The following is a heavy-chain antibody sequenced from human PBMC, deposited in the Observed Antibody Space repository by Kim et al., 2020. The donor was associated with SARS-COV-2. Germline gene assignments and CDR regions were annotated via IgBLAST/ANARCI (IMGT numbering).Heavy chain of an antibody. V-gene: IGHV3-74*01. CDR3: ARELDPRHYFYYGLDL. CDR2: INSDGRSR. Sequence: GGSLRLSCAASEFTFSNYWMHWVRQAPGKGLVWVSHINSDGRSRNYADSVKGRFTIARDNAKHTLYLQMNSLSAEDTAVYYCARELDPRHYFYYGLDLWGQGTPVTVSS. J-gene: IGHJ6*02. CDR1: EFTFSNYW.